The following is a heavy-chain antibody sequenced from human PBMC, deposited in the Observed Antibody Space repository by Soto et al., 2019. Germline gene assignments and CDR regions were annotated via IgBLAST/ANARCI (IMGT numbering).Heavy chain of an antibody. CDR1: GGSMSSYY. CDR3: ARGQRFSDWFDP. D-gene: IGHD3-3*01. Sequence: SETLSLTCTVSGGSMSSYYWTWIRQPAGKGLEWVGRVYSSGGTHYNPSLKSRVTISLDTSKNQFSLRLLSVTDADTAVYYCARGQRFSDWFDPWGQGTLVTVSS. V-gene: IGHV4-4*07. J-gene: IGHJ5*02. CDR2: VYSSGGT.